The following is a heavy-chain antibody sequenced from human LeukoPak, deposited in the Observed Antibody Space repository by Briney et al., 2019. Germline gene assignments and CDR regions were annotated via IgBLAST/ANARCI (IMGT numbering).Heavy chain of an antibody. CDR3: ARAGTAKYYYYGMDV. Sequence: SETLSLTCTVSGGSISGYYWSWIRQPPGKGLEWIGNIYYSGSTNYNPSLKSRVTISVDTSRNQFSLKLSSVTAADTAVYYCARAGTAKYYYYGMDVWGQGTTVTVSS. J-gene: IGHJ6*02. D-gene: IGHD2-21*02. V-gene: IGHV4-59*01. CDR1: GGSISGYY. CDR2: IYYSGST.